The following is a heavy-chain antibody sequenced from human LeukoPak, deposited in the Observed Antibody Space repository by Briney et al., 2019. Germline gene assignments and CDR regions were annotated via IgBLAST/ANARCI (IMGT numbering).Heavy chain of an antibody. J-gene: IGHJ6*03. CDR2: INHSGST. V-gene: IGHV4-34*01. Sequence: SETLSLTCAVYGGLFSVYYWRWIRQPPAKGLEWIGEINHSGSTNYNPSLKSRVTISVDTPKNQFSLKLSSVTAADTAVYYCARGPYDSYYYYYYMDVWGKGTTVTVSS. CDR3: ARGPYDSYYYYYYMDV. D-gene: IGHD5-12*01. CDR1: GGLFSVYY.